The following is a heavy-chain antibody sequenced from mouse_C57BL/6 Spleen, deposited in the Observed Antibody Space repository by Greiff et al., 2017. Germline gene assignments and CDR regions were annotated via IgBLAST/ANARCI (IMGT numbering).Heavy chain of an antibody. Sequence: QVQLQQSGAELARPGASVKLSCKASGYTFTSYGISWVKQRTGQGLEWIGEIYPRSGNTYSNEKFKGKATLTADKSSSTAYMELRSLTSEDSAVYFCASFDGYDYFDYWGQGTTLTVSS. J-gene: IGHJ2*01. D-gene: IGHD2-3*01. CDR1: GYTFTSYG. CDR2: IYPRSGNT. V-gene: IGHV1-81*01. CDR3: ASFDGYDYFDY.